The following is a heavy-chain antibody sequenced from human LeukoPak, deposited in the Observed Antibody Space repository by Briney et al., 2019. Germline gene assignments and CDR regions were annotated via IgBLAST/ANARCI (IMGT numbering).Heavy chain of an antibody. CDR1: GFTFSSYW. CDR2: IKHDGSEK. J-gene: IGHJ6*03. CDR3: ARTYYYYYMDV. V-gene: IGHV3-7*01. Sequence: GGSLRLSCAASGFTFSSYWMSWVRQAPGKGLEWVANIKHDGSEKYYVDSVKGRFTISRDNAKNSLYLQMNSLRAEDTAVYYCARTYYYYYMDVWGKGTTVTVSS.